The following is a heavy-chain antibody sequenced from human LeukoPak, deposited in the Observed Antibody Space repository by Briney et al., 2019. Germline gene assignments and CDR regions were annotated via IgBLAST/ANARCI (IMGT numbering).Heavy chain of an antibody. V-gene: IGHV4-39*07. CDR2: ISSSGST. CDR3: ARLRVRGYGYGPWEGPTWLDY. J-gene: IGHJ4*02. Sequence: PSETLSLTCTVSGVSISSNNYYWGWIRQSPGKGLEWIGDISSSGSTYYSPSLKSRVIISVDTSKNQFSLRLNSVTAADTAVYYCARLRVRGYGYGPWEGPTWLDYWGQGTLVTVSS. D-gene: IGHD5-18*01. CDR1: GVSISSNNYY.